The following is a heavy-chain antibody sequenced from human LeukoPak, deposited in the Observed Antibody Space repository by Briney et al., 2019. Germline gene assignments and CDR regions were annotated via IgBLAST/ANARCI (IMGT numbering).Heavy chain of an antibody. Sequence: PGGSLRLSCAASGFTFSGSAMHWVRQASGKGLEWVGRIRSKANSYATAYAASGKGRFTISRDDSKNTAYLQMNSLKTEDTAVYYCTANSHLMITYWGQGTLVTVSS. D-gene: IGHD3-16*01. CDR2: IRSKANSYAT. J-gene: IGHJ4*02. CDR1: GFTFSGSA. V-gene: IGHV3-73*01. CDR3: TANSHLMITY.